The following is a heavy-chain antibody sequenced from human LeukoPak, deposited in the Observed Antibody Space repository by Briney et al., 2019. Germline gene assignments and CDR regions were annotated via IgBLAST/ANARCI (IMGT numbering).Heavy chain of an antibody. J-gene: IGHJ4*02. V-gene: IGHV3-21*05. CDR1: GYTLPRYS. Sequence: GGSLRLSCAASGYTLPRYSLNWVRQSPGKGRECISYVGTGGDDIYYADSVTGRFTISRDNAEKSVYLQMNSLRVEDTAVYYCVRGGRGGDDYFDYWGQGTQVTVSS. CDR3: VRGGRGGDDYFDY. D-gene: IGHD3-10*01. CDR2: VGTGGDDI.